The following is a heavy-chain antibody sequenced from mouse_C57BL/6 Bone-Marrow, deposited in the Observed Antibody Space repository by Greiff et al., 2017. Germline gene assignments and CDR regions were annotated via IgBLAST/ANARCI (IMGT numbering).Heavy chain of an antibody. CDR2: ISSGGDYI. CDR3: TRDITTVRSGDWYFDV. J-gene: IGHJ1*03. D-gene: IGHD1-1*01. CDR1: GFTFSSYA. Sequence: VMLVESGEGLVKPGGSLKLSCAASGFTFSSYAMSWVRQTPEKRLEWVAYISSGGDYIYYADTVKGRFTISSDNARNSLYLQMSSLKSEDTAMYYCTRDITTVRSGDWYFDVWGTGTTVTVSS. V-gene: IGHV5-9-1*02.